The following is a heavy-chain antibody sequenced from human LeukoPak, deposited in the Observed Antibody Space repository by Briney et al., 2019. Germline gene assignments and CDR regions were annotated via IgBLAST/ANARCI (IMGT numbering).Heavy chain of an antibody. CDR1: GFTFSSYG. J-gene: IGHJ4*02. Sequence: GGSLRLSCAASGFTFSSYGMHWVRQAPGKGLEWVAFIRYDGSNKYYADSVKGRFTISRDNSKNTLYLQMNSLRAEDTAVYYCAKDGRRDPTPTPSSSSYYWGQGTLVTVSS. D-gene: IGHD6-13*01. CDR3: AKDGRRDPTPTPSSSSYY. CDR2: IRYDGSNK. V-gene: IGHV3-30*02.